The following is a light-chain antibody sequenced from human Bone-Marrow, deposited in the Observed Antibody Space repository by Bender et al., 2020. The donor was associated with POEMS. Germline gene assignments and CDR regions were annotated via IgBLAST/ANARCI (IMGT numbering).Light chain of an antibody. Sequence: QSALTQPRSVSGSPGQSVTISCTGTSSDVGGYNYVSWYQQHPGKAPKLMIYDVNKRPSGVPDRFSGSKSGNTASLTVSGLQPEDEADYYCCSYTSSSTPVVFGGGTKLTVL. CDR3: CSYTSSSTPVV. V-gene: IGLV2-11*01. CDR2: DVN. J-gene: IGLJ2*01. CDR1: SSDVGGYNY.